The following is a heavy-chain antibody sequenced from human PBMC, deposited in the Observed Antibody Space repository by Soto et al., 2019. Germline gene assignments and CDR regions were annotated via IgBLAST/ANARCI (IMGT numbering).Heavy chain of an antibody. D-gene: IGHD6-19*01. J-gene: IGHJ4*02. CDR2: IYPGDSEI. CDR1: GPCFTSFW. V-gene: IGHV5-51*01. Sequence: GASVTISCQVSGPCFTSFWIVWVRQMPGKGLECPGIIYPGDSEIRYSPSFQGQVTISADKSINTAYLQWSSLKASDTAIYHCVRQHPSDSSGWYYWGQGTMVTVSS. CDR3: VRQHPSDSSGWYY.